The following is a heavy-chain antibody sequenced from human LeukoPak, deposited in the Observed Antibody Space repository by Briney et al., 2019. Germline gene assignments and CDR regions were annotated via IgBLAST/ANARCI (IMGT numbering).Heavy chain of an antibody. J-gene: IGHJ4*02. V-gene: IGHV3-23*01. CDR2: ICGSGGRT. CDR3: AKSPPRCSGGSCYGY. D-gene: IGHD2-15*01. CDR1: GFTFSSFA. Sequence: GGCLRLSCAASGFTFSSFALSWVRPAPGKGVAWISGICGSGGRTHYADSVKGRFTISRDNSKKTLYPQMSSLRADDTALYCCAKSPPRCSGGSCYGYWGQGTLVTVSS.